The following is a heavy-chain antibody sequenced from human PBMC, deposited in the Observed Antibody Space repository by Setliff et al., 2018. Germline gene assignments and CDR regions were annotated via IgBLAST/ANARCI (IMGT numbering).Heavy chain of an antibody. Sequence: SETLSLTCAVSGSSISANHYWGWVRQPPGKGLEWIGSMSYGGHTYYKPSINSRATIFADTSKNQFSLELRSVTVADTATYYCVRPGGTTVVARHFDYWGSGILVTVSS. V-gene: IGHV4-39*01. CDR3: VRPGGTTVVARHFDY. CDR2: MSYGGHT. J-gene: IGHJ4*01. D-gene: IGHD2-15*01. CDR1: GSSISANHY.